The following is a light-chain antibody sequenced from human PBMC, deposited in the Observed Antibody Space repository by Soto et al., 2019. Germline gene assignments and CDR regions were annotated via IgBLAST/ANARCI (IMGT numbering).Light chain of an antibody. J-gene: IGLJ1*01. CDR3: QSYDSSLHV. CDR2: SNS. CDR1: SSNIGAGYD. V-gene: IGLV1-40*01. Sequence: QSVLTQPPSVSGAPGQRVTISCTGSSSNIGAGYDVHWYQQLPGTAPKLLIYSNSNRPSGVPDRFSGSKSGTSASLAITGLQAEDEADYYCQSYDSSLHVFGTGTKLTVL.